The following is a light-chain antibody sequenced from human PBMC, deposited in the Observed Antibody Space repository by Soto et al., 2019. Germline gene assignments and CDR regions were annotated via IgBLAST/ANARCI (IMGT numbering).Light chain of an antibody. CDR3: CSYAGSYIWV. V-gene: IGLV2-11*01. Sequence: QSVLTQPRSVSGSPGQSVTISCAGTSSDVGGYNYVSWYQQHPGKAPKLMIYDVNERPSGVPDRFSGSKSGNTASLTISGLQAEDEADYYCCSYAGSYIWVFGGGTKLTV. CDR2: DVN. J-gene: IGLJ3*02. CDR1: SSDVGGYNY.